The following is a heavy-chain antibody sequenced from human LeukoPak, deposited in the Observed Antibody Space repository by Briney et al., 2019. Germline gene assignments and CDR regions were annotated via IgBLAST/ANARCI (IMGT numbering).Heavy chain of an antibody. D-gene: IGHD2-15*01. CDR3: ARSEGYCSGGRCFKHNLDS. CDR2: VHYSGNT. J-gene: IGHJ4*02. CDR1: GGSIGSFY. V-gene: IGHV4-59*08. Sequence: SETLSLTCTVSGGSIGSFYWSWIRQSPGNGLEWIGNVHYSGNTNYNPSLRSRVHISLDTSKNQLSLNLNSVSAADTAVYYCARSEGYCSGGRCFKHNLDSWGQGTLVTVSS.